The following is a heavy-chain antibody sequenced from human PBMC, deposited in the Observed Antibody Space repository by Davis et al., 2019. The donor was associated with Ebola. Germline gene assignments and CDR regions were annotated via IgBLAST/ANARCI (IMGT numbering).Heavy chain of an antibody. D-gene: IGHD7-27*01. CDR1: GFTFSTYA. V-gene: IGHV3-21*05. J-gene: IGHJ6*02. CDR2: ISSSGGYT. CDR3: ARELGGLDV. Sequence: GESLKISCAGSGFTFSTYAMTWVRQAPGKGLEWVSYISSSGGYTKYADSVKGRFTISRDNGKNSLYLQMNSLRAEDTAVYYCARELGGLDVWGQGTTVTVSS.